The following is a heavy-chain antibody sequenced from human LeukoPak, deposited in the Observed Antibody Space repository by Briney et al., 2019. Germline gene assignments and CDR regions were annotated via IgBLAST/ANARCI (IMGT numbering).Heavy chain of an antibody. D-gene: IGHD1-26*01. V-gene: IGHV4-31*03. CDR2: IYYSGTT. CDR1: GGSISSGDFY. CDR3: AREGGGRYTNWYFDL. J-gene: IGHJ2*01. Sequence: SQTLSLTCTVSGGSISSGDFYWSWIRQHPGKGLEWIGYIYYSGTTYYSPSLKSRVTISLDTTKNQFSLQLNSVTPEDAAVYYCAREGGGRYTNWYFDLWGRGALVTVSS.